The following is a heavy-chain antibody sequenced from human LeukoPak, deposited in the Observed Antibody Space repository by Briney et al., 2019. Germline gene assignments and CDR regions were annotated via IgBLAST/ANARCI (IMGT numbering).Heavy chain of an antibody. CDR2: IKSDGSST. CDR3: ARDAPPFPVYYYYYMDV. J-gene: IGHJ6*03. D-gene: IGHD3-3*02. Sequence: GGSLRLSCAASGFTFSSYWMHWVRQAPGKGVVWVALIKSDGSSTSDAESVKGRFTISRDNAKNTLYLQMNSLRAEGTALYYCARDAPPFPVYYYYYMDVWGKGTTVTVSS. V-gene: IGHV3-74*01. CDR1: GFTFSSYW.